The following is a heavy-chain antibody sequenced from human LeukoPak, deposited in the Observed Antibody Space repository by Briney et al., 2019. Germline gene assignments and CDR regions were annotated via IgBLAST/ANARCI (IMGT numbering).Heavy chain of an antibody. J-gene: IGHJ2*01. CDR3: ARALVRATMVWYFDL. Sequence: PSETLSLTCTVSGGSISSGDYYWSWIRQPPGKGLEWIGYIYYSGSTYYSPSLKSRVTISVDTSKNQFSLNLSSVTAADTAVYYCARALVRATMVWYFDLWGRGTLVTASS. D-gene: IGHD5-12*01. V-gene: IGHV4-30-4*01. CDR2: IYYSGST. CDR1: GGSISSGDYY.